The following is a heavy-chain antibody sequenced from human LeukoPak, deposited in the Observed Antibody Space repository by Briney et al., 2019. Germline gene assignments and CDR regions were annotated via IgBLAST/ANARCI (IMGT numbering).Heavy chain of an antibody. Sequence: GGSLRLSCAASGFTFSSYDMHWVRQATGKGLEWVSAIGTAGDPYYPGSVKGRFTISRENAKNSLYLQMNSLRAGDTAVYYCARAHPPRRNGTRTHWNSYYYYGMDVWGKGTTVTVSS. J-gene: IGHJ6*04. CDR3: ARAHPPRRNGTRTHWNSYYYYGMDV. CDR1: GFTFSSYD. CDR2: IGTAGDP. V-gene: IGHV3-13*05. D-gene: IGHD1/OR15-1a*01.